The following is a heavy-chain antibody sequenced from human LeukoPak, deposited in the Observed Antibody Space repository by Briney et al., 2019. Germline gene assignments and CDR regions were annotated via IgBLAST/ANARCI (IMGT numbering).Heavy chain of an antibody. CDR3: ARKFGY. CDR1: GFNFSSYS. D-gene: IGHD3-10*01. Sequence: SGGSLRLSCAASGFNFSSYSMNWVRQAPGKGLEWVSYITSTSSTIYYADSVKGRCTISRDNAKNSMYLQMNRLRAEDTAVYYCARKFGYWGQGTLVTVSS. J-gene: IGHJ4*02. V-gene: IGHV3-48*01. CDR2: ITSTSSTI.